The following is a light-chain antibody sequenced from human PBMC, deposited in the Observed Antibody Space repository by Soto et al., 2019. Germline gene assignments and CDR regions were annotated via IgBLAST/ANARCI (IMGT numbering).Light chain of an antibody. J-gene: IGKJ5*01. CDR3: QQYTGPPTT. CDR1: QSVSSR. V-gene: IGKV3-20*01. Sequence: EIVMTQSPGTLSLSPGERATLSCRASQSVSSRLAWYQQKPGQAPRLLISGASSRATGIPDRFSGSGSGTDFTLTISSLEPEDSAVYFCQQYTGPPTTFGQGTRLEI. CDR2: GAS.